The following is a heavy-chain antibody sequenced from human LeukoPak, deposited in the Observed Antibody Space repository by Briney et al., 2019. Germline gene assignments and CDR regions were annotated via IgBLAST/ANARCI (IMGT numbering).Heavy chain of an antibody. CDR2: ISYDGSNK. D-gene: IGHD3-10*01. CDR1: GFTFSSYA. Sequence: GGSLRLPCAASGFTFSSYAMHWVRQAPGKGLEWVAVISYDGSNKYYADSVKGRFTISRDNSKNTLYLQMNSLRAEDTAVYYCARVRGYGSGSYPDYWGQGTLVTVSS. CDR3: ARVRGYGSGSYPDY. J-gene: IGHJ4*02. V-gene: IGHV3-30-3*01.